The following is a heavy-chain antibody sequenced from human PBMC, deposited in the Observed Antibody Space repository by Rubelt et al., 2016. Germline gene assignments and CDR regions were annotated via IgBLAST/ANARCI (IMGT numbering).Heavy chain of an antibody. CDR2: IYYSGST. CDR3: ARSSGIAAAGYGY. V-gene: IGHV4-39*07. Sequence: QLQLQESGPGLVKPSETLSLTCTVSGGSISSSSYYWGWIRQPPGKGLEWIGSIYYSGSTYYNPSLKGRVTSSVATSKNQFSRKLSSVTAADTAVYYCARSSGIAAAGYGYWGQGTLVTVSS. D-gene: IGHD6-13*01. CDR1: GGSISSSSYY. J-gene: IGHJ4*02.